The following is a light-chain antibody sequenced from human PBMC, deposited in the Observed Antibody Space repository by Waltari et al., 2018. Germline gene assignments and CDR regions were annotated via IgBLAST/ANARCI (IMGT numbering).Light chain of an antibody. CDR3: CSYAGRGTYV. CDR2: EVN. V-gene: IGLV2-23*02. J-gene: IGLJ1*01. Sequence: QSALTQPASVSGTPGQSITISCTGTTSDVGNYDLVSWYQHHPGKAPKLLICEVNKRPSGVSSRFSGSKSGSTASLIISGLQPDDEADYYCCSYAGRGTYVFGSGTKVTVL. CDR1: TSDVGNYDL.